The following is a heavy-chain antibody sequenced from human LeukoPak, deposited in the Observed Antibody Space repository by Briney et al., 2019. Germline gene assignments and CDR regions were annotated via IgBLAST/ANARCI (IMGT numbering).Heavy chain of an antibody. CDR3: ARSVGATPLDY. CDR2: IYPSDSET. V-gene: IGHV5-51*01. J-gene: IGHJ4*02. CDR1: GYSFTSYW. D-gene: IGHD1-26*01. Sequence: GESLKISCKGSGYSFTSYWIAWVRQMPGKGLEWMGIIYPSDSETTYSPSFQGQVTISADKSISTAYLQWSSLTPSDTAMYYCARSVGATPLDYWGQGTPVTVSS.